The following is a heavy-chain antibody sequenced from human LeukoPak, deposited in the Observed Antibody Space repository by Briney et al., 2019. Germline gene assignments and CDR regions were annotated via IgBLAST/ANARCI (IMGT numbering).Heavy chain of an antibody. CDR1: GGSISSYY. J-gene: IGHJ4*02. V-gene: IGHV4-59*08. CDR3: ARSMITFGGVIVPLDY. D-gene: IGHD3-16*02. Sequence: PSETLSLTCTVSGGSISSYYWSWIRQPPGKGLEWIGYIYYSGSTNYNPSLKSRVTISVDTSKNQFSLKLSFVAAADTAVYYCARSMITFGGVIVPLDYWGQGTLVTVSS. CDR2: IYYSGST.